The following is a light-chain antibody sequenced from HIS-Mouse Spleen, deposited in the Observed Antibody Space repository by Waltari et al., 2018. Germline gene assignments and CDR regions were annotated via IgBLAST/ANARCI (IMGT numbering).Light chain of an antibody. CDR3: QSYDSSNLV. CDR1: SASIASNS. J-gene: IGLJ3*02. CDR2: EDN. V-gene: IGLV6-57*04. Sequence: NFMLTQPHSVSESPGKTVTISCTRSSASIASNSAQWYQQRPGSAPTTVIYEDNQRPSGVPDRFSGSIDSSSNSASLTISGLKTEDEADYYCQSYDSSNLVFGGGTKLTVL.